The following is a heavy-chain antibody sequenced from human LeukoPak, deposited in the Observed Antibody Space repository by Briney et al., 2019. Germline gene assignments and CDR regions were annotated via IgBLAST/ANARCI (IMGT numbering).Heavy chain of an antibody. V-gene: IGHV3-30*18. D-gene: IGHD3-22*01. Sequence: GGSLRLSCAASGFTFSSYGMHWVRQAPGKGLEWVAVISYDGSNKYYADSVKGRFTISRDNYKNTLYLQMNSLRAEDTAVYYCAKDRYYYDSSGYYRAYYYYYGMDVWGQGTTVTVSS. CDR1: GFTFSSYG. J-gene: IGHJ6*02. CDR2: ISYDGSNK. CDR3: AKDRYYYDSSGYYRAYYYYYGMDV.